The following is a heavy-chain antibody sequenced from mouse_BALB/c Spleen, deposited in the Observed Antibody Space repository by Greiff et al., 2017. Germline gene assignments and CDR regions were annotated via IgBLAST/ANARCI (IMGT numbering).Heavy chain of an antibody. CDR1: GFTFSSFG. D-gene: IGHD1-1*01. V-gene: IGHV5-17*02. J-gene: IGHJ4*01. CDR2: ISSGSSTI. CDR3: ARSSSYGYYYAMDY. Sequence: EVNLVESGGGLVQPGGSRKLSCAASGFTFSSFGMHWVRQAPEKGLEWVAYISSGSSTIYYADTVKGRFTISRDNPKNTLFLQMTSLRSEDTAMYYCARSSSYGYYYAMDYWGQGTSVTVSS.